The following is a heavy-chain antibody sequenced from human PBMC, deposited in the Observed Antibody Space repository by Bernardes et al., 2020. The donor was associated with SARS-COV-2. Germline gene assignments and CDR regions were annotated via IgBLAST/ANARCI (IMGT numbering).Heavy chain of an antibody. V-gene: IGHV4-59*01. CDR1: GGSISSYY. J-gene: IGHJ3*02. D-gene: IGHD3-3*01. Sequence: SETLSLTCTVSGGSISSYYWSWIRQPPGKGLEWIGYIYYSGSTNYNPSLKSRVTISVDTSKNQFSLKLSSVTAADTAVYYCARVRKFLEAPDAFDIWGQGTMVTVSS. CDR3: ARVRKFLEAPDAFDI. CDR2: IYYSGST.